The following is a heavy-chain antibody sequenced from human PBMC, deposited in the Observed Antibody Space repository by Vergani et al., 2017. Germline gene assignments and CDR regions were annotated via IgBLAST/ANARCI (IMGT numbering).Heavy chain of an antibody. V-gene: IGHV3-23*01. J-gene: IGHJ3*02. CDR3: AKAERRHIVVVPAASPGAFDI. Sequence: EVQLLQSEGAVVQPGGSLRLSCVASGFTFSSHAMSWVRQGHGQGLEWVSSIKNTGDSTHYADSVKGRFTISRDNSKNTLYLQMNSLRVEDTAVYYCAKAERRHIVVVPAASPGAFDIWGQGTMVTVSS. D-gene: IGHD2-2*01. CDR2: IKNTGDST. CDR1: GFTFSSHA.